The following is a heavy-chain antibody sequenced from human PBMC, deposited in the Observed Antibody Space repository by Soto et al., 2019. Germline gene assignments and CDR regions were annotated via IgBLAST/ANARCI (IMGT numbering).Heavy chain of an antibody. CDR1: GFTFSSYA. V-gene: IGHV3-30-3*01. Sequence: PGGSLRLSCAASGFTFSSYAMHWVRQAPGKGLEWVAIISDDGNNKYYADSVKGHVTISADKSISTAYLQWSSLKASDTAMYYCASSPRGYCSSTSCRELGNYYGMDVWDQGTTVTVSS. J-gene: IGHJ6*02. D-gene: IGHD2-2*01. CDR2: ISDDGNNK. CDR3: ASSPRGYCSSTSCRELGNYYGMDV.